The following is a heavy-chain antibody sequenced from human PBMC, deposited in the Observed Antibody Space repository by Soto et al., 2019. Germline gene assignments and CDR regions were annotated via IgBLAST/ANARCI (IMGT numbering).Heavy chain of an antibody. CDR1: GFIFSSYW. CDR2: MKQDGSEE. J-gene: IGHJ4*02. CDR3: VRDPSSIFDLVEPPPALDN. D-gene: IGHD2-15*01. Sequence: GESLSLSSPSSGFIFSSYWMNWVRQAPGTGMEWVANMKQDGSEEYYVDSVEGRFTISRDNAKNSLYLHMNSLRAEDTAVYYCVRDPSSIFDLVEPPPALDNWGEG. V-gene: IGHV3-7*03.